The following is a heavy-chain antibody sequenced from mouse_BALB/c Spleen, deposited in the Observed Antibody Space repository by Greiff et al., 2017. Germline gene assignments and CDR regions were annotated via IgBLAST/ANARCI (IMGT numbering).Heavy chain of an antibody. J-gene: IGHJ2*01. CDR2: INPYNGDT. CDR3: GTYGNFKNY. CDR1: GYSFTGYF. V-gene: IGHV1-20*01. D-gene: IGHD2-10*02. Sequence: VQLQQSGPELVKPGASVKISCKASGYSFTGYFMNWVMQSHGKSLEWIGRINPYNGDTFYNQKFKGKATLTVDKSSSTAHMELLSLTSEDSAVYYCGTYGNFKNYWGQGTTLTVSS.